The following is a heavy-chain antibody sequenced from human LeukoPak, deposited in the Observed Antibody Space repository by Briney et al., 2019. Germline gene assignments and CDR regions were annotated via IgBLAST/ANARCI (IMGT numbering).Heavy chain of an antibody. J-gene: IGHJ3*02. Sequence: SGGSLRLSCAASGFTFSSYSMNWVRQAPGKGLEWVSYISSSSSTIYYADSVKGRFTISRDNAKNSLYLQMNSLRAEDTAVYYCALLNGMATTSNAFDIWGQGTMVTVSS. CDR1: GFTFSSYS. D-gene: IGHD5-24*01. CDR3: ALLNGMATTSNAFDI. CDR2: ISSSSSTI. V-gene: IGHV3-48*01.